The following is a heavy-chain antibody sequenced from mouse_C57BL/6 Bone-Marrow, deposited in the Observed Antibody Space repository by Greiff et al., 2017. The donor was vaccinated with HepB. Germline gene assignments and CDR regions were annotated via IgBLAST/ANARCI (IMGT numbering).Heavy chain of an antibody. CDR2: IHPNSGST. J-gene: IGHJ4*01. CDR3: ARHYNLFYYAMDY. D-gene: IGHD1-3*01. CDR1: GYTFTSYW. V-gene: IGHV1-64*01. Sequence: QVQLQQPGAELVKPGASVKLSCKASGYTFTSYWMHWVKQRPGQGLEWIGMIHPNSGSTNYNEKFKSKATLTVDKSSSTAYMQLSSLTSEDSAVYYCARHYNLFYYAMDYWGQGTSVTVSS.